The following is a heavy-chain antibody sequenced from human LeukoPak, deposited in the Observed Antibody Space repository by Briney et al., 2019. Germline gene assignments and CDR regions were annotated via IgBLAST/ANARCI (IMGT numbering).Heavy chain of an antibody. Sequence: SETLSLTCTVSGDSISSSRHSWGWIRQPPGKGLEWIGSISYSGSTYYNPSLKTRVTMSVDTSENQFSLKLSSVTAADTAVYYCARWGGDLFYGMDVWGQGTTVTVSS. CDR3: ARWGGDLFYGMDV. CDR2: ISYSGST. D-gene: IGHD4-17*01. J-gene: IGHJ6*02. CDR1: GDSISSSRHS. V-gene: IGHV4-39*01.